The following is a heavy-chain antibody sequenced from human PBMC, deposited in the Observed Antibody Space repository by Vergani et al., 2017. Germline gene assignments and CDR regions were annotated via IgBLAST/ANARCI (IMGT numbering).Heavy chain of an antibody. J-gene: IGHJ5*02. CDR2: INAGNGNT. CDR3: AREGVRGVNVFDP. V-gene: IGHV1-3*01. D-gene: IGHD3-10*01. CDR1: GYTFTSYA. Sequence: QVQLVQSGAEVKKPGASVKVSCKASGYTFTSYAMHWVRQAPGQRLEWMGWINAGNGNTKDSQKSQGRVTITRDTSASTAYMELSSLRSEDTAVYYCAREGVRGVNVFDPWGQVTLVTGSS.